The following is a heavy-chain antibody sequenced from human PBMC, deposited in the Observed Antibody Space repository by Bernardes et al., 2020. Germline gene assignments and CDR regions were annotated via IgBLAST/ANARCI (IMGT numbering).Heavy chain of an antibody. CDR1: GGTFSSYA. Sequence: SVKVSCKASGGTFSSYAISWVRQAPGQGLEWMGGIIPIFGTANYAQKFQGRVTITADKSTSTAYMELSSLRSEDTAVYYCARTDSSGYYPIDYWGQGTLVTVSS. D-gene: IGHD3-22*01. V-gene: IGHV1-69*06. J-gene: IGHJ4*02. CDR2: IIPIFGTA. CDR3: ARTDSSGYYPIDY.